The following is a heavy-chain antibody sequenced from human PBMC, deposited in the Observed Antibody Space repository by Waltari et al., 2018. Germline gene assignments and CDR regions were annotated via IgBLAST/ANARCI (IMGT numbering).Heavy chain of an antibody. Sequence: EVQLVESGGGSIQPGGSLRLSCGASGFTFSSNFMSWVRQAPGKGQEWVSINYNDGTTYDGDSVKGRFTIYRDNSKSTMYLQMNALRTEDTAVYYCATGRYRFFDYWGQGTLVTVSS. D-gene: IGHD1-26*01. V-gene: IGHV3-53*01. CDR1: GFTFSSNF. J-gene: IGHJ4*02. CDR2: NYNDGTT. CDR3: ATGRYRFFDY.